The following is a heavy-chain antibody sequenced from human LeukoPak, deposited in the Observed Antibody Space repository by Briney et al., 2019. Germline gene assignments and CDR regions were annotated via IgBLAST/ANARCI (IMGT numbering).Heavy chain of an antibody. CDR1: GFSFSRYV. Sequence: GGCLRLSCAASGFSFSRYVMHWVRPAPGKGLEWVAITAYDGINKNNADSVKGRFTIIRDNCTNTLYLQMDSRRAEDTAVYYCAKVAPYDIHAFDIWGQGTMVTVSS. V-gene: IGHV3-30*18. CDR2: TAYDGINK. D-gene: IGHD3-9*01. CDR3: AKVAPYDIHAFDI. J-gene: IGHJ3*02.